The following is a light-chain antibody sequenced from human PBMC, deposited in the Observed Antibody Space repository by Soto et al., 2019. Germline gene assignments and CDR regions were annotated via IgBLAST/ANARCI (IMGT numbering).Light chain of an antibody. Sequence: DIQLTQSPSSLSASLGDRVTITCRASQTTNIYLNWYQQKPGKAPKLLIYAASNLQSGVPSRFSGIGSGTDFTLTISRLQFEDFATYYCQQSYRGPPTFGQGTKVEIK. CDR2: AAS. J-gene: IGKJ1*01. CDR3: QQSYRGPPT. CDR1: QTTNIY. V-gene: IGKV1-39*01.